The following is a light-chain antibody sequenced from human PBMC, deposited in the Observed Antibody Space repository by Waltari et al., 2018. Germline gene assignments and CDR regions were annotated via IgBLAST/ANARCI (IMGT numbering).Light chain of an antibody. CDR1: QSVSSD. Sequence: EIVMTQSPATLSVSPAERATLSCRASQSVSSDLAWYQQNPGQAPRLLIYGASTRATGIPARFSGSGSGTEFTLTISSLQAEDFAVYYCQQYNNWPPITFGQGTRLEIK. CDR3: QQYNNWPPIT. CDR2: GAS. V-gene: IGKV3-15*01. J-gene: IGKJ5*01.